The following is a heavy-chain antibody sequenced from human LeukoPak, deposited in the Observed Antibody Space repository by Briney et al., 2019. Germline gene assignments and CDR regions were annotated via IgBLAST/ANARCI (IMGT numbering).Heavy chain of an antibody. J-gene: IGHJ3*02. CDR3: ARGLGRWLQLSLRVAFDI. D-gene: IGHD5-24*01. Sequence: ASETLSLTCAVYGGSFSGYYWSWIRRPPGKGLEWIGEINHSGSTNYNPSLKSRVTISVDTSKNQFSLKLSSVTAADTAVYYCARGLGRWLQLSLRVAFDIWGQGTMVTVSS. CDR1: GGSFSGYY. CDR2: INHSGST. V-gene: IGHV4-34*01.